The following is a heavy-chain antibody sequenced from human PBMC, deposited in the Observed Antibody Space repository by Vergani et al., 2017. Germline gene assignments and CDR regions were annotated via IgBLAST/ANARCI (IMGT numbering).Heavy chain of an antibody. J-gene: IGHJ4*02. V-gene: IGHV4-39*07. CDR1: GGSISSSSYY. D-gene: IGHD4-17*01. CDR3: ARERRLGDYSYYFDY. Sequence: QLQLQESGPGLVKPSETLSLTCTVSGGSISSSSYYWGWIRQPPGKGLEWIGSIYYSGSTYYNPSLKSRVTISVDTSKNQFSLKLSSVTAADTAVYYCARERRLGDYSYYFDYWGQGTLVTVSS. CDR2: IYYSGST.